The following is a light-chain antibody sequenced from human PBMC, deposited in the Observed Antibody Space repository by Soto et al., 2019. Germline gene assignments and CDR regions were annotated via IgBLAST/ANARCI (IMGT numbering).Light chain of an antibody. CDR2: GAS. Sequence: EIVMTQSPATLSVSPGERATLSCRASQSVSSNLAWYQQKPGQAPRLLIYGASTRATGIPARFSGSGSGTELTLPISSLQSEDFAVYYCQQYNNSPATFGQGTKVEIQ. CDR1: QSVSSN. J-gene: IGKJ1*01. CDR3: QQYNNSPAT. V-gene: IGKV3-15*01.